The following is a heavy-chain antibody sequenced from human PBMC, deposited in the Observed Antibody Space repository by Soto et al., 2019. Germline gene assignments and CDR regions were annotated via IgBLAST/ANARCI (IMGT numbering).Heavy chain of an antibody. V-gene: IGHV1-69*13. CDR2: IIPIFGTA. D-gene: IGHD2-8*01. J-gene: IGHJ6*02. CDR3: ASTNGVCLEPCYNYYGMDV. Sequence: SVKVSCKASGGTFSSYAISWVRQAPGQGLEWMGGIIPIFGTANYAQKFQGRVTITADESTSTAYMELSSLRSEDTAVYYCASTNGVCLEPCYNYYGMDVWGQRTTVTVSS. CDR1: GGTFSSYA.